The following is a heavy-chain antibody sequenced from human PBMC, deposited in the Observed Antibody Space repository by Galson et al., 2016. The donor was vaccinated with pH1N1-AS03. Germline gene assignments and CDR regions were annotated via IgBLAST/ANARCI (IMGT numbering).Heavy chain of an antibody. CDR1: GFTFNRSW. Sequence: SLRLSCAASGFTFNRSWMNWVRQAPGKGLEWVANIKQDGSEKYYVDSVKGRFTISRDNAKNSLYLQVNSLRAEDTAVYYCFEINNGGGQGTLVTASS. CDR3: FEINNG. D-gene: IGHD2-8*01. CDR2: IKQDGSEK. J-gene: IGHJ4*02. V-gene: IGHV3-7*01.